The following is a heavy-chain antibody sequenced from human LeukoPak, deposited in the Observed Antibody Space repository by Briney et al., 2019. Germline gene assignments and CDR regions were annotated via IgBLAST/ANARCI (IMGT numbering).Heavy chain of an antibody. V-gene: IGHV4-30-4*01. CDR2: IYYSGST. CDR1: GGSISSGDYY. D-gene: IGHD3-10*01. J-gene: IGHJ4*02. Sequence: SQTLSLTCNVSGGSISSGDYYWSWIRQPPGKGLEWIGYIYYSGSTYYNPSLKSRLTISVDTSKNQFSLKLSSVTAADTAVYYCARDRGGYGSETDWGQGTLVTVSS. CDR3: ARDRGGYGSETD.